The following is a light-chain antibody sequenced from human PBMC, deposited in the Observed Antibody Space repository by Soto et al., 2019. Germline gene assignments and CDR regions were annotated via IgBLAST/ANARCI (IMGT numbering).Light chain of an antibody. V-gene: IGKV1-12*01. Sequence: DIQMTQSPSSVSASVGDRVTITCRASQSISSSLAWYQQKPGTVPKLLIYAASSLQSGVPSRFSGSGAGTEYTLSITSLQPSHFGTFSSQLGDFFPITFGQGTRLEIK. CDR3: QLGDFFPIT. CDR1: QSISSS. J-gene: IGKJ5*01. CDR2: AAS.